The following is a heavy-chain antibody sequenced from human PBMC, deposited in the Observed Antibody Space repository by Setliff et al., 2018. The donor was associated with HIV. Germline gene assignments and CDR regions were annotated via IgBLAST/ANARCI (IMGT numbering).Heavy chain of an antibody. Sequence: GSLRLSCAASGFTFSSYSMNWVRQAPGKGLEWVSSISSSSSYIYYADSVKGRVTISRDNAKNSLYLQMNSLRAEDTAVYYCARARKGDWNLSYWFDPWGQGTLVTVSS. CDR2: ISSSSSYI. J-gene: IGHJ5*02. CDR1: GFTFSSYS. CDR3: ARARKGDWNLSYWFDP. V-gene: IGHV3-21*01. D-gene: IGHD1-1*01.